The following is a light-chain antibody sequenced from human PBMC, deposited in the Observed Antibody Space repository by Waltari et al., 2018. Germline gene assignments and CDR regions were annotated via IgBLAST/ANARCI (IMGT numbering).Light chain of an antibody. J-gene: IGLJ2*01. V-gene: IGLV2-11*01. CDR3: CSFAGSHFL. Sequence: QSALTQPRSVSGSPRQSVTISCTGTSSDVGGHHYVSWYQQNPGKAPKLMIYDVTVRPSGVPDRFSGSKSGNTASLTISGLQAEDEADYYCCSFAGSHFLFGGGTKVTVL. CDR1: SSDVGGHHY. CDR2: DVT.